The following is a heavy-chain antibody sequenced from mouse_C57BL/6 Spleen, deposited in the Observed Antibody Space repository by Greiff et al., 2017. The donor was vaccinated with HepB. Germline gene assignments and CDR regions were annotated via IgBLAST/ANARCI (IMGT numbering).Heavy chain of an antibody. D-gene: IGHD1-1*01. CDR1: GFTFSDYY. J-gene: IGHJ3*01. Sequence: DVKLVESEGGLVQPGSSMKLSCTASGFTFSDYYMAWVRQVPEKGLEWVANINYDGSSTYYLDSLKSRFIISRDNAKNILYLQMSSLKSEDTATYYCARADYYGSSYVGGLAWFAYWGQGTLVTVSA. CDR3: ARADYYGSSYVGGLAWFAY. V-gene: IGHV5-16*01. CDR2: INYDGSST.